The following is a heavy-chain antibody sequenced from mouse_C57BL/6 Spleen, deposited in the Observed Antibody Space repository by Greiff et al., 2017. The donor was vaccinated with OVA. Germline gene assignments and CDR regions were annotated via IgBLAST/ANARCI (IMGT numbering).Heavy chain of an antibody. V-gene: IGHV1-62-2*01. CDR3: ARHEEGYSNYGYYYAMDY. J-gene: IGHJ4*01. D-gene: IGHD2-5*01. CDR1: GYTFTEYT. Sequence: VMLVESGAELVKPGASVKLSCKASGYTFTEYTIHWVKQRSGQGLEWIGWFYPGSGSIKYNEKFKDKATLTADKSSSTVYMELSRLTSEDSAVYFCARHEEGYSNYGYYYAMDYWGQGTSVTVSS. CDR2: FYPGSGSI.